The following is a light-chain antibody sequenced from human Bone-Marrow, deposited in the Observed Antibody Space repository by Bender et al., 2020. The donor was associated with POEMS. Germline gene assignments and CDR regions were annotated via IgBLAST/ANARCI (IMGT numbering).Light chain of an antibody. V-gene: IGLV3-25*03. CDR3: QSSDSSGRMVV. J-gene: IGLJ3*02. CDR1: ALANLY. CDR2: KDS. Sequence: SYDLTQAPSVSVSPGQTARITCSGEALANLYAYWYQQKPGQAPVMLIYKDSQRPSGIPERFSGSNSGTTVTLTISGVQAEDGADYYCQSSDSSGRMVVFGGGTKLTVL.